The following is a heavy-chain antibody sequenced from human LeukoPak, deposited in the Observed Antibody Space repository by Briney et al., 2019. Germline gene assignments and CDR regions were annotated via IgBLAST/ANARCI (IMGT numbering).Heavy chain of an antibody. V-gene: IGHV4-31*03. Sequence: PSQTLSLTCTVSGGSISSGGYYWSWIRQHPGKGLECIGSIYYSGSTYYNPSLKSRVTISVDTSKNQFSLKLSSVTAADTAVYYCARDSIDSSGSIHGPHYYGMDVWGQGTTVTVSS. D-gene: IGHD3-22*01. J-gene: IGHJ6*02. CDR2: IYYSGST. CDR3: ARDSIDSSGSIHGPHYYGMDV. CDR1: GGSISSGGYY.